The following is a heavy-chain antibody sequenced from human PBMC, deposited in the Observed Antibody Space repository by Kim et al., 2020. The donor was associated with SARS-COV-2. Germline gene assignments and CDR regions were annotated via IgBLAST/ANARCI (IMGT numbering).Heavy chain of an antibody. D-gene: IGHD2-21*02. CDR3: ARDQGLPSDSYYYYYGMDV. CDR2: ISAYNGNT. CDR1: GYTFTSYG. V-gene: IGHV1-18*04. J-gene: IGHJ6*02. Sequence: ASVKVSCKASGYTFTSYGISWVRQAPGQGLEWMGWISAYNGNTNYAQKLQGRVTMTTDTSTSTAYMELRSLRSDDTAVYYCARDQGLPSDSYYYYYGMDVWGQGTTVTVSS.